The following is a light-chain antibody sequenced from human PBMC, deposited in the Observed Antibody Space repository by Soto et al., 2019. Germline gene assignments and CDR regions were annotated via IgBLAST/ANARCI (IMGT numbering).Light chain of an antibody. CDR2: GAS. J-gene: IGKJ4*01. CDR1: QSVNSN. Sequence: EIVLTPSPGTLSVSPGERATLSSSASQSVNSNLAWYQQKPGQAPRLLIYGASTRATGIPARFSGSGSGTEFTLTISSLQSEDFAVYYCQQYSNWPPLTFGGGTKVDIK. V-gene: IGKV3-15*01. CDR3: QQYSNWPPLT.